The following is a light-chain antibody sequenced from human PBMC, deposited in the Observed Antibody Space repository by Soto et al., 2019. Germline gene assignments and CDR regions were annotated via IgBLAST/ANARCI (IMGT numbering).Light chain of an antibody. CDR1: QSISSW. V-gene: IGKV1-5*03. CDR2: QAS. CDR3: QQYNSYSEA. J-gene: IGKJ1*01. Sequence: DIQMTQSPSTLSASVGDRVTITCRASQSISSWLAWYQHKPGEAPKLLISQASILESGVPPRFSGSGSGTEFTLTITSLQPEDFTTYFCQQYNSYSEAFGQGTKVDIK.